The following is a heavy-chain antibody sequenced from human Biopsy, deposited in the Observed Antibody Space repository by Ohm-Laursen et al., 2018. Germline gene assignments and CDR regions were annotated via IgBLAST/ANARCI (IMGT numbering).Heavy chain of an antibody. CDR1: GYTFTGYY. CDR3: ARDPLNGHKHFDY. D-gene: IGHD2-8*01. CDR2: INPKSGGT. V-gene: IGHV1-2*02. Sequence: SVTASCKVSGYTFTGYYLHWVRHAPGQGLEWMGWINPKSGGTHYLEKFQGTVTMTRGTSISTAYLALGSLRSADTAIYYCARDPLNGHKHFDYWGQGSLVTVSS. J-gene: IGHJ4*02.